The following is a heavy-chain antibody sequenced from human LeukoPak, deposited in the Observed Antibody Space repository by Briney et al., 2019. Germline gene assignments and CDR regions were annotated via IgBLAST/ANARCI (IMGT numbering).Heavy chain of an antibody. J-gene: IGHJ4*02. CDR1: GGSFSGYY. Sequence: SETLSLTCAVYGGSFSGYYWSWIRQPPGKGLEWIGYIYYTGSTNYNPSLKSRVTMSVDPSKDQFSLNLRSVTAADTAVYYCAKYFAATGESHLDHWGQGSLVTVS. CDR2: IYYTGST. V-gene: IGHV4-59*03. CDR3: AKYFAATGESHLDH. D-gene: IGHD2-8*02.